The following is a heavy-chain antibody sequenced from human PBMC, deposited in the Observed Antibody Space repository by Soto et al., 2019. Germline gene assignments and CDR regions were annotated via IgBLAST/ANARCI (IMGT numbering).Heavy chain of an antibody. CDR2: INPNSGGT. D-gene: IGHD5-12*01. CDR1: GYTFTVYY. V-gene: IGHV1-2*02. CDR3: ARDLLSRRGYSGYPLAF. J-gene: IGHJ4*02. Sequence: GASVKVSCKASGYTFTVYYMHGVVQAALRGLEWMGWINPNSGGTNYAQKFQGRVTMTRDTSISTAYMELSRLRSDDTAVYYCARDLLSRRGYSGYPLAFWGQGTLVTSPQ.